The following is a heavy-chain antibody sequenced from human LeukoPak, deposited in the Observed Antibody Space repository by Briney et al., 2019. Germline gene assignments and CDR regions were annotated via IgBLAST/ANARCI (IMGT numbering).Heavy chain of an antibody. Sequence: PSETLSLTCTVSGGSISSYYWSWIRQPAGQGLEWIWRIYTSGSTNYNPSLKSRVTMSVDTSKNQFSLKLNSVTAADTAVYYCARDGGAVAGTWGQGTLVTVSS. CDR2: IYTSGST. J-gene: IGHJ4*02. CDR3: ARDGGAVAGT. D-gene: IGHD6-19*01. V-gene: IGHV4-4*07. CDR1: GGSISSYY.